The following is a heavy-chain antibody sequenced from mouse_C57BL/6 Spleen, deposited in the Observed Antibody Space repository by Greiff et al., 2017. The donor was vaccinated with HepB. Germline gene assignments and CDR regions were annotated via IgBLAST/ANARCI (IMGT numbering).Heavy chain of an antibody. Sequence: VQLQQPGAELVKPGASVKMSCKASGYTFTSYWITWVKQRPGQGLEWIGDIYPGSGSTNYNEKFKSKATLTVDTSSSTAYMQLSSLTSEDSAVYYCARARYGSSYDAMDYWGQGTSVTVSS. D-gene: IGHD1-1*01. CDR1: GYTFTSYW. CDR2: IYPGSGST. V-gene: IGHV1-55*01. CDR3: ARARYGSSYDAMDY. J-gene: IGHJ4*01.